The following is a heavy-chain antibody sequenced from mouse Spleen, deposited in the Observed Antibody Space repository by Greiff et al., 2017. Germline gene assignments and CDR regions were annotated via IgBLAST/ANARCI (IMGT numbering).Heavy chain of an antibody. J-gene: IGHJ3*01. CDR3: ARFYGDLAWFAY. V-gene: IGHV1-76*01. CDR2: IYPGSGNT. D-gene: IGHD2-13*01. CDR1: GYTFTDYY. Sequence: VQLVESGAELVRPGASVKLSCKASGYTFTDYYINWVKQRPGQGLEWIARIYPGSGNTYYNEKFKGKATLTAEKSSSTAYMQLSSLTSEDSAVYFCARFYGDLAWFAYWGQGTLVTVSA.